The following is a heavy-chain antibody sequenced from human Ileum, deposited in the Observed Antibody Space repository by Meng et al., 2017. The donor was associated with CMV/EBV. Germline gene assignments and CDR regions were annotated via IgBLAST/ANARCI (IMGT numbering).Heavy chain of an antibody. CDR2: ISSSSSYI. J-gene: IGHJ3*02. Sequence: GESLKISCAGSGFTFSAYNMNWVRQAPGKGLEWVSSISSSSSYIYYADSVKGRFTISRDNAKNSLYLQMNSLRAEDTAVYYCARESAGGGAAATGGGSFDIWGQGTMVTVSS. CDR3: ARESAGGGAAATGGGSFDI. CDR1: GFTFSAYN. V-gene: IGHV3-21*01. D-gene: IGHD6-13*01.